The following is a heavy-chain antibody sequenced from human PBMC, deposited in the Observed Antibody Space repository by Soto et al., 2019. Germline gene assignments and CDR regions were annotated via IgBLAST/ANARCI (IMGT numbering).Heavy chain of an antibody. CDR3: ARHPAMATIPWFDP. CDR2: ICYDGSNK. J-gene: IGHJ5*02. D-gene: IGHD5-12*01. CDR1: GLTFSSYG. Sequence: XGFLRLYCAASGLTFSSYGKHWVRQAPGKGLEWVAVICYDGSNKYYADSVKGRFTISRDNSKNTLYLQMNSLRAEDTAVYYCARHPAMATIPWFDPWGQGTLVTVSS. V-gene: IGHV3-33*01.